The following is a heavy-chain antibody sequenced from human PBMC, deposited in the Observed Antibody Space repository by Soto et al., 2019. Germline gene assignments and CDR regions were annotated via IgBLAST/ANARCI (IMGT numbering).Heavy chain of an antibody. D-gene: IGHD1-1*01. CDR1: GCSISRGGYY. J-gene: IGHJ5*02. V-gene: IGHV4-31*03. Sequence: SETLSLTCTVSGCSISRGGYYWIWIRQHPGKGLEWIGYIYYSGSTYYNPSLKSRVTISVDTSKNQFSLKLSSVTAADTAVYYCARELTTYWFDPWGQGTLVIVSS. CDR3: ARELTTYWFDP. CDR2: IYYSGST.